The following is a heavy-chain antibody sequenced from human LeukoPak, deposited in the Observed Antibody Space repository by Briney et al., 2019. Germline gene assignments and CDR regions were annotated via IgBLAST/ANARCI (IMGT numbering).Heavy chain of an antibody. CDR2: IRRKVNNYAT. J-gene: IGHJ3*02. CDR1: GFTFSGSA. CDR3: ASAQISPDAFEI. V-gene: IGHV3-73*01. Sequence: GGSLRLSCAASGFTFSGSAMHWVRQASGKGLEWVGRIRRKVNNYATAYAASVKGRFTLSRDDSKNTVYLQMDSLKTEDTAVYDCASAQISPDAFEIWGRGTMVTVSS.